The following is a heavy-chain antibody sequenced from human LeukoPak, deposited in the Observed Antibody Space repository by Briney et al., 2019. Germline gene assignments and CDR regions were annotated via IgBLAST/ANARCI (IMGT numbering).Heavy chain of an antibody. J-gene: IGHJ4*02. CDR1: GGTFSSYA. V-gene: IGHV1-69*05. CDR3: AVCRDGYNRVFDY. Sequence: GASVKVFCKASGGTFSSYAISWVRQAPGQGLEWMGGIIPIFGTANYAQKFQGRVTITTDESTSTAYMELSSLRSEDTAVYYCAVCRDGYNRVFDYWGQGTLVTVSS. D-gene: IGHD5-24*01. CDR2: IIPIFGTA.